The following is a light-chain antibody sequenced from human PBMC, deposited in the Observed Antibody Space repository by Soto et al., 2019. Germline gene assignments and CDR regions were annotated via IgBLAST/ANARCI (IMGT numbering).Light chain of an antibody. CDR1: ESVSSSY. Sequence: VLNQSPCALSLYQGERATLSCRASESVSSSYLAWYQQKPGQAPRLLIYGASSRATGIPDRFSGSGRGSGTDFTLTISSLQPEDFAVYYCQLDSNLPIPFGQGTRLAI. J-gene: IGKJ5*01. V-gene: IGKV3-20*01. CDR2: GAS. CDR3: QLDSNLPIP.